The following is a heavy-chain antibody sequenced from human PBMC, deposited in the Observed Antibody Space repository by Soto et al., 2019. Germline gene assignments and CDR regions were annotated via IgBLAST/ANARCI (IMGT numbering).Heavy chain of an antibody. CDR2: IIPILGIA. CDR3: ARAKGGTIGGYGANGAYWYFDL. CDR1: GGTFSSYT. D-gene: IGHD4-17*01. V-gene: IGHV1-69*02. Sequence: ASVKVSCKASGGTFSSYTISWVRQAPGQGLEWMGRIIPILGIANYAQKFQGRVTITADKSTSTAYMELSSLRSEDTAVYYCARAKGGTIGGYGANGAYWYFDLWGRGTLVTVSS. J-gene: IGHJ2*01.